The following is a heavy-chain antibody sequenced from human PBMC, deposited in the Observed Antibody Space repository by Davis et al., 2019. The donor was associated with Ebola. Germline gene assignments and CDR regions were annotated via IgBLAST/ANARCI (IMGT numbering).Heavy chain of an antibody. V-gene: IGHV3-48*03. CDR3: ARDRIAVYYYYGMDV. CDR2: ISGSATST. D-gene: IGHD6-19*01. CDR1: GFTFYRYE. J-gene: IGHJ6*02. Sequence: GESLKISCAASGFTFYRYEMNWVRQAPGKGLEWVSYISGSATSTFYADSVKGRFTISRDNAKNTLYLQMNSLRAEDTAVYYCARDRIAVYYYYGMDVWGQGTTVTVSS.